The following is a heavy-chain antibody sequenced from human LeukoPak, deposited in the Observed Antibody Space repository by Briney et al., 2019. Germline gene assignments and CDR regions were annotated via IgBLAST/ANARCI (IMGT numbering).Heavy chain of an antibody. Sequence: GSLRLSCAASGFTFSSYNMNWVRQAPGKGLEWVSSITSSSSYIYYADSVKGRFTISRDNAKNSLYLQMDSLRVEDTAEYYCARDPYSGNYGAYYYYYMDVWGKGTTVTVSS. V-gene: IGHV3-21*06. CDR1: GFTFSSYN. CDR3: ARDPYSGNYGAYYYYYMDV. D-gene: IGHD1-26*01. J-gene: IGHJ6*03. CDR2: ITSSSSYI.